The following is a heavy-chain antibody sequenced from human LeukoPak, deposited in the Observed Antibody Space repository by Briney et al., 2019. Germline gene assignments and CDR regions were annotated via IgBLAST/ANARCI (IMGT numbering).Heavy chain of an antibody. CDR1: GFTFSSYG. D-gene: IGHD2-15*01. V-gene: IGHV3-30*18. CDR2: ISYDGSNK. J-gene: IGHJ4*02. CDR3: AKGPWFSGGDLDY. Sequence: GRSLRLPCAASGFTFSSYGMHWVRQAPGKGLEWVAVISYDGSNKYYADSVKGRFTISRDNSKNTLYLQMNSLRAEDTAVYYCAKGPWFSGGDLDYWGQGTLVTVSS.